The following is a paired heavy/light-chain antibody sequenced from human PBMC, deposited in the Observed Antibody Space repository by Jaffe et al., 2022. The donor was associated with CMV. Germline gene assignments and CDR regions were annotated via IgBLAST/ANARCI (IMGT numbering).Light chain of an antibody. V-gene: IGKV3-20*01. CDR3: QQYGYSPWT. J-gene: IGKJ1*01. Sequence: EIVLTQSPGTLSLSPGERATLSCRASQSVSSSYLAWYQQKPGQAPRLLIYDTSSRATGIPDRFSGSGSGTDFTLTISRLEPEDFAVFYCQQYGYSPWTFGQGTKVEIK. CDR1: QSVSSSY. CDR2: DTS.
Heavy chain of an antibody. CDR2: INPDSGGT. D-gene: IGHD5-12*01. Sequence: QVQLVQSGAEVKKPGASVKVSCKASGYTFSGNYMQWVRQAPGQGLEWMGWINPDSGGTKYAQKFQGRVTMTRDTSISTAYMELSRLRSDDTAVYYCARDLMSTILGDYYDYGMDVWGQGTTVTVSS. V-gene: IGHV1-2*02. J-gene: IGHJ6*02. CDR3: ARDLMSTILGDYYDYGMDV. CDR1: GYTFSGNY.